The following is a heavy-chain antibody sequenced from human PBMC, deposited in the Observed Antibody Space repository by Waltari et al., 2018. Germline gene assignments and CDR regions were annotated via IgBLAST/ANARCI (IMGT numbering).Heavy chain of an antibody. D-gene: IGHD2-2*01. Sequence: QVHLQESGPRLVKPSGTLSLTCAVSCASIRSSTWWSWVRQTPGKGLEWIGEISPSGSANYNPSLKSRVTMSLDKSKNHFSLNLTSVTAADTAVYYCARYFVPLEVPTAYFDFWGQGTLVTVSS. CDR1: CASIRSSTW. J-gene: IGHJ4*02. CDR3: ARYFVPLEVPTAYFDF. CDR2: ISPSGSA. V-gene: IGHV4-4*02.